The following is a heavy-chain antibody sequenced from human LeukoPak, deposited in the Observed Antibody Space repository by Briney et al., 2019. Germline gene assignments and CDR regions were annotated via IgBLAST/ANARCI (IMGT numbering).Heavy chain of an antibody. Sequence: SETLSLTCAVYGGSFSGYYWSWIRQPPGKGLEWIGEINHSGSTNYNPSLKSRVTISVDTSKNQFSLKLSSVTAADTAVYYCARGWRYYCDSGSYYLDYWGQGTLVTVSS. D-gene: IGHD3-10*01. CDR3: ARGWRYYCDSGSYYLDY. V-gene: IGHV4-34*01. CDR1: GGSFSGYY. J-gene: IGHJ4*02. CDR2: INHSGST.